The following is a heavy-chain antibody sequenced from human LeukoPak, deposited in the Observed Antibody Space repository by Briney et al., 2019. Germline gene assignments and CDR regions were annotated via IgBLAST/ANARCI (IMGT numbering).Heavy chain of an antibody. D-gene: IGHD2-2*01. J-gene: IGHJ6*03. V-gene: IGHV1-2*02. Sequence: GASVKVSCKASGYTFTGYYMHWVRQAPGQGLEWMGWINPNSGGTNYAQKFQGRVTMTRDTSISTAYMELSRLRSDDTAVYYCARASLGCSSTSCYVGDALYYYYYMDVWGKGTTVTVSS. CDR3: ARASLGCSSTSCYVGDALYYYYYMDV. CDR1: GYTFTGYY. CDR2: INPNSGGT.